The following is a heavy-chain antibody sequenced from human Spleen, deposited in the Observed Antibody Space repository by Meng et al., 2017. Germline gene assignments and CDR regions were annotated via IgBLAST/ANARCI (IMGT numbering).Heavy chain of an antibody. CDR1: GGSISSGSYY. CDR3: ARDAADGNYIDN. D-gene: IGHD2-15*01. Sequence: LRLSCTVSGGSISSGSYYWSWIRQPAGKGLEWIGRIHTSGSTNYNPSLKSRVTISGDTSKNQFSLKLNSVAAADTAVYYCARDAADGNYIDNWGQGTPVTVSS. V-gene: IGHV4-61*02. J-gene: IGHJ4*02. CDR2: IHTSGST.